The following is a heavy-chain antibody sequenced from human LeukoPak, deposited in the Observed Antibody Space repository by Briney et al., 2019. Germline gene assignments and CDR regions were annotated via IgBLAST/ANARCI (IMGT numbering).Heavy chain of an antibody. CDR1: GYTFSGYY. Sequence: GASVKVSCKASGYTFSGYYMHWLRQAPGQGLEWMGWINPNGGVTNYAQKFQGRVTMTRDTSISTAYMELSRPRPDDTAVYYCARDGGDGYNFYYSGQGTLVTVSS. J-gene: IGHJ4*02. CDR2: INPNGGVT. CDR3: ARDGGDGYNFYY. V-gene: IGHV1-2*02. D-gene: IGHD5-24*01.